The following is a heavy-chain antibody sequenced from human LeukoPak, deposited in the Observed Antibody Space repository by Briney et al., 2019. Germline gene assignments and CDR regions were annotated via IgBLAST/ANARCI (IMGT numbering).Heavy chain of an antibody. D-gene: IGHD6-19*01. CDR2: IYYSGST. CDR3: ARIIAVAGFYYFDY. J-gene: IGHJ4*02. Sequence: PSETLSLTCTVSGGSISSGDYYWSWIRQPPGKGLEWIGYIYYSGSTYYNPSLKSRVTISVDTSKNQFSLKLSSVTAADTAVYYCARIIAVAGFYYFDYWGQGTLVTVSS. CDR1: GGSISSGDYY. V-gene: IGHV4-30-4*02.